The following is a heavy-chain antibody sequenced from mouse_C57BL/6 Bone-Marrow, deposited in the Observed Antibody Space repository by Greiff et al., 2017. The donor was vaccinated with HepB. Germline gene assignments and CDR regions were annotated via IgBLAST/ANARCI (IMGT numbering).Heavy chain of an antibody. J-gene: IGHJ4*01. D-gene: IGHD2-2*01. CDR2: IYPGNSDT. CDR1: GYTFTSYW. CDR3: TTMVTTRIYYAMDY. V-gene: IGHV1-5*01. Sequence: VQLQQSGTVLARPGASVKMSCKTSGYTFTSYWMHWVKQRPGQGLEWIGAIYPGNSDTSYNQKFKGKAKLTAVTSASTAYMELSSLTNEDSAVYYCTTMVTTRIYYAMDYWGQGTSVTVSS.